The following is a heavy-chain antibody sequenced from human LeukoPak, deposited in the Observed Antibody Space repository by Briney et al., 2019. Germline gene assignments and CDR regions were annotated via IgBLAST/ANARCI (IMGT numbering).Heavy chain of an antibody. Sequence: GASVKVSCKASGYTFTSYDINWVRQTTGQGLEWMGWMNPNSGNTGYAQKFQGRVTITRNTSISTAYMELSSLRSEDTAVYYCARAYYYDSSGHNDDAFDIWGQGTMVTVSS. D-gene: IGHD3-22*01. J-gene: IGHJ3*02. CDR3: ARAYYYDSSGHNDDAFDI. CDR2: MNPNSGNT. V-gene: IGHV1-8*03. CDR1: GYTFTSYD.